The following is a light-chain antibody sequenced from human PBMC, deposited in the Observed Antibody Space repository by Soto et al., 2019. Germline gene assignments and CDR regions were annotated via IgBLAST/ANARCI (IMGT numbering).Light chain of an antibody. V-gene: IGKV1-39*01. CDR2: AAS. CDR3: QQSYSTPPT. CDR1: QSISSY. Sequence: DIQMTQSPSSLSASVGDRVTITCRASQSISSYLNWYQQKPGKAPKLLIYAASSLQSGVPSRFSGSGSGTDFTLTISSLPPEDFATYYCQQSYSTPPTFGQWTKVEIK. J-gene: IGKJ1*01.